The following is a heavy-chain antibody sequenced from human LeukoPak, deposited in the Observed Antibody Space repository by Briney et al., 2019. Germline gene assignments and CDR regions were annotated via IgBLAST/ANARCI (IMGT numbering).Heavy chain of an antibody. CDR1: GFTLSSYG. D-gene: IGHD3-22*01. CDR3: ARSPGGGRYYYDSSGYRFDY. V-gene: IGHV3-33*01. J-gene: IGHJ4*02. CDR2: IWYDGSNK. Sequence: GGSLRLSCAASGFTLSSYGMHWVRQAPGKGLEWVAVIWYDGSNKYYADSVKGRFTISRDNSKNTLYLQMNSLRAEDTAVYYCARSPGGGRYYYDSSGYRFDYWGQGTLVTVSS.